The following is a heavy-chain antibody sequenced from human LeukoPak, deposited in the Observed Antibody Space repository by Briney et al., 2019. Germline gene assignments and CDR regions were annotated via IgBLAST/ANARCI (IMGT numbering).Heavy chain of an antibody. D-gene: IGHD2-15*01. CDR2: IKQDGSEK. J-gene: IGHJ4*02. CDR3: AADSGGSRY. V-gene: IGHV3-7*01. CDR1: GFTFSSYW. Sequence: GGSLRLSCEASGFTFSSYWMTWVRQAPGKGLEWVAYIKQDGSEKYYADSVKGRFTISRDNAKNSLYLQMNSLRVEDTAMYYCAADSGGSRYWGQGTLATVSS.